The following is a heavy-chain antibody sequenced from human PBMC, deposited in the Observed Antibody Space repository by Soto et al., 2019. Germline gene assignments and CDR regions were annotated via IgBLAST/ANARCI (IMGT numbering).Heavy chain of an antibody. V-gene: IGHV3-23*01. J-gene: IGHJ6*02. CDR2: ISGSGGGT. D-gene: IGHD3-10*01. CDR3: AKLVISGSYYFDYYYYYGMDV. CDR1: GFTFSSYA. Sequence: GGSLRLSCAASGFTFSSYAMSWVRQAPGKGLEWVSAISGSGGGTYYADSVKGRFTISRDNSKNTLYLQMNSLRAEDTAVYYCAKLVISGSYYFDYYYYYGMDVWGQGTTVTVSS.